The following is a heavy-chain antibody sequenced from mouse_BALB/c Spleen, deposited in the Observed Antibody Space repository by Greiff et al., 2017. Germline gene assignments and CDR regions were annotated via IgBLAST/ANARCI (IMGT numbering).Heavy chain of an antibody. D-gene: IGHD2-2*01. CDR2: ISYDGSN. Sequence: EVQLVESGPGLVKPSQSLSLTCSVTGYSITSGYYWNWIRQFPGNKLEWMGYISYDGSNNYNPSLKNRISITRDTSKNQFFLKLNSVTTEDTATYYCARGAYGYGLDVWGAGTTVTVSS. J-gene: IGHJ1*01. CDR3: ARGAYGYGLDV. CDR1: GYSITSGYY. V-gene: IGHV3-6*02.